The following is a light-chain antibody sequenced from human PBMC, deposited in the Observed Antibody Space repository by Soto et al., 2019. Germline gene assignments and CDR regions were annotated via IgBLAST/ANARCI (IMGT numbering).Light chain of an antibody. J-gene: IGKJ4*01. V-gene: IGKV1-5*01. Sequence: DIQMTQTPSTLSASVGYRFTITCRASQSISNWLAWYQQKPGKVPKFLIYDASTLESGVPSRFSGSASGTEFTLTINGLQPDDFATYYCQQYDTYPLTFGGGTTGDIK. CDR1: QSISNW. CDR3: QQYDTYPLT. CDR2: DAS.